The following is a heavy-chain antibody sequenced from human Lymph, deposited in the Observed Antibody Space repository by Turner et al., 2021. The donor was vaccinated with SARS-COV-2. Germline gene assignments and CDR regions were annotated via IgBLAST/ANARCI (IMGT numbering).Heavy chain of an antibody. J-gene: IGHJ6*02. CDR3: ARQRLTRYGMDV. CDR2: IYYSGNT. D-gene: IGHD2-21*02. Sequence: QLQLQESGPGLVKPSETLSPTCTVSGGSISCSSYYWGWIRQPPGKGLEWIGRIYYSGNTYYNPSLKSRVTISVDTSKNQFSLELSSVTAADTAVYYCARQRLTRYGMDVWGQGTTVTVSS. V-gene: IGHV4-39*01. CDR1: GGSISCSSYY.